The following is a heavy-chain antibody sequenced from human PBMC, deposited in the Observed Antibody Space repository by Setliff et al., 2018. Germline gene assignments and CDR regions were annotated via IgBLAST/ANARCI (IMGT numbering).Heavy chain of an antibody. CDR1: GYTFIYYY. CDR3: AREGVDTRSSTDYRYYMDV. D-gene: IGHD5-18*01. V-gene: IGHV1-46*01. J-gene: IGHJ6*03. CDR2: INPSGGGT. Sequence: ASVKVSCKASGYTFIYYYIHWVRQAPGQGLEWMGLINPSGGGTTYARKFQGRVTMTRDTSTGTVNMELSSLRSEDTAVYYCAREGVDTRSSTDYRYYMDVWGKGTTVTVSS.